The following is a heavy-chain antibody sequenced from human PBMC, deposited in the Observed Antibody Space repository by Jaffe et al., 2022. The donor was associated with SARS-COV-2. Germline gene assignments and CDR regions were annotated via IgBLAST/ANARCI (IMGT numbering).Heavy chain of an antibody. D-gene: IGHD6-25*01. Sequence: EVQLVESGGGLVQPGGSLRLSCTVSEFSFSTYWMTWVRQAPGKGLEWVANIKGDGSDKYYVDSVKGRFTVSRDNAKNSLYLQMNSLRAEDTAFYYCATATAANDFWGQGTLVTVSS. CDR3: ATATAANDF. CDR1: EFSFSTYW. J-gene: IGHJ4*02. CDR2: IKGDGSDK. V-gene: IGHV3-7*01.